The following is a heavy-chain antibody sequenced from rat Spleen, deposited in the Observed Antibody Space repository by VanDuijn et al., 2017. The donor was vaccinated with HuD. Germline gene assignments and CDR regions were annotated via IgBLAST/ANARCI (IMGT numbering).Heavy chain of an antibody. Sequence: QVQLKESGPGLVQSSQTLSLICTVSGFSLISHSVHWVRQPPGKGLEWMGGIWGDGSTDYNSVLKSRLTINRDTSKSQVFLKMNSLQTEDTAMYFCATPRRDYYYDGSYYSYFDYWGQGVMVTVSS. D-gene: IGHD1-12*02. CDR3: ATPRRDYYYDGSYYSYFDY. CDR1: GFSLISHS. J-gene: IGHJ2*01. CDR2: IWGDGST. V-gene: IGHV2-1*01.